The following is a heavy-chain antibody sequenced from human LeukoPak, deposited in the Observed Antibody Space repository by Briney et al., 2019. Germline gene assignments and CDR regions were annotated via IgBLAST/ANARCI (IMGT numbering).Heavy chain of an antibody. CDR3: AKDVYSSGTGYFDY. D-gene: IGHD6-19*01. Sequence: GGSLRLSCAASGFTFSDDYMSWIRQAPGKGLEWVSYISNSGYTIYYADSVKGRFTISRDNPENSLYLQMNSLRAEDTAVYYCAKDVYSSGTGYFDYWGQGTLVTVSS. CDR1: GFTFSDDY. J-gene: IGHJ4*02. CDR2: ISNSGYTI. V-gene: IGHV3-11*04.